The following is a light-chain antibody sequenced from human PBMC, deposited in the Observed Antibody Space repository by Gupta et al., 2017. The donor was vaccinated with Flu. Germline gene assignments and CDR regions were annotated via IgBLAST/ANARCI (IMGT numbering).Light chain of an antibody. CDR2: SNN. CDR3: AAWDDRLNGPV. Sequence: QSVLTQPPSASGTPGQRVTISCSGSSSNIGSNTVNWYQQLPGTAPKLLIYSNNQRPSGVPDRFSGSKSGTSASLAIRGLQAEDEADYYCAAWDDRLNGPVFGGGTKLTVL. CDR1: SSNIGSNT. V-gene: IGLV1-44*01. J-gene: IGLJ3*02.